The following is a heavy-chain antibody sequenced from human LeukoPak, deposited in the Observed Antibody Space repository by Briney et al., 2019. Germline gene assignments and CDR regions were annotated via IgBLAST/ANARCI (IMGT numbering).Heavy chain of an antibody. CDR2: ISASGGST. J-gene: IGHJ4*02. CDR3: AKEWYTSGKYYFGF. CDR1: GFTFSSCV. D-gene: IGHD6-19*01. V-gene: IGHV3-23*01. Sequence: PGGSLRLSCAASGFTFSSCVMSWVRQAPGKGLEWVSAISASGGSTFYADSAKGRFTISRDNSKNMLYLQMNSLRAEDTAKYYCAKEWYTSGKYYFGFWGQGTQVTVSS.